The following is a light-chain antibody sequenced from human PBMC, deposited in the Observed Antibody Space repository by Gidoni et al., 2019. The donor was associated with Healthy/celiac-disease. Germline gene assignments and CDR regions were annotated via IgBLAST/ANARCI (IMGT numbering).Light chain of an antibody. V-gene: IGKV1-NL1*01. CDR1: QRISNS. CDR3: QQYYSNPRT. Sequence: ILITQSPSSLSASVGDRVTITCRASQRISNSLAWYQQKPGKAPKLLLYAASRLESGVPSRFSGSGSGTDYTLTISSLQPEDFATYYCQQYYSNPRTFGGGTKVEIK. J-gene: IGKJ4*01. CDR2: AAS.